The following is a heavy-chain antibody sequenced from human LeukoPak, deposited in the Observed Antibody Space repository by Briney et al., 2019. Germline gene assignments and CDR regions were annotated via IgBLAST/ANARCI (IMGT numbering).Heavy chain of an antibody. CDR2: IYYSGRT. J-gene: IGHJ5*02. CDR1: GGSISSSGYS. Sequence: SETLSLTCTVSGGSISSSGYSWGWIRQPPGKGLEWIASIYYSGRTYYNPYLKSRVTISVDTSKNQLSLKLSSLTAADTAVYYCARHEYSGSYYGLSWFDPWGQGTLVTVSS. D-gene: IGHD1-26*01. V-gene: IGHV4-39*01. CDR3: ARHEYSGSYYGLSWFDP.